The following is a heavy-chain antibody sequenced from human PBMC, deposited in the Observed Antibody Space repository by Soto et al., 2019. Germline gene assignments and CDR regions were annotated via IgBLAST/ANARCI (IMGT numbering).Heavy chain of an antibody. Sequence: PSETLSLTCAVSGDSINRGYYWAWIRQPPGKGLEWIGSVHHSGSPYYNPSLQSRVTISMDTSKNHFSLRLKSVTAGDTAVYFCARDSSGWPLNWLDPWGQGTLVTVSS. CDR2: VHHSGSP. J-gene: IGHJ5*02. CDR3: ARDSSGWPLNWLDP. CDR1: GDSINRGYY. D-gene: IGHD6-19*01. V-gene: IGHV4-38-2*01.